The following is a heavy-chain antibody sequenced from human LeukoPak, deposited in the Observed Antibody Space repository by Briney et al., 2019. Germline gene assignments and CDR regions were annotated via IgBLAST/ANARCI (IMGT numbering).Heavy chain of an antibody. D-gene: IGHD6-19*01. Sequence: GGSLRLSCAASGFAFSGYGVHWVRQAPGKGLEWVTYIAYDGSDKFYADSVRGRFTISRDNSKNTLYVQMNSLRVEDTAMYYCVAIAVAGQFYWGQGTLVTVSS. CDR3: VAIAVAGQFY. J-gene: IGHJ4*02. CDR1: GFAFSGYG. CDR2: IAYDGSDK. V-gene: IGHV3-30*02.